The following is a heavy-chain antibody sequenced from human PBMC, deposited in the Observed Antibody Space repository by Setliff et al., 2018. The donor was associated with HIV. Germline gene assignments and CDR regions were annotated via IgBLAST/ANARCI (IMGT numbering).Heavy chain of an antibody. CDR1: GDSITNDDYY. D-gene: IGHD2-2*02. V-gene: IGHV4-39*01. CDR3: ARYTSKVDWFDP. CDR2: IHYNGRT. J-gene: IGHJ5*02. Sequence: TSETLSLTCTVSGDSITNDDYYWGWIRQPPGKGPEWIAIIHYNGRTYYDPSLKSRVTIFVDTSKTQFYLKLRSVTASDTAVYYCARYTSKVDWFDPWGQGTLVTVSS.